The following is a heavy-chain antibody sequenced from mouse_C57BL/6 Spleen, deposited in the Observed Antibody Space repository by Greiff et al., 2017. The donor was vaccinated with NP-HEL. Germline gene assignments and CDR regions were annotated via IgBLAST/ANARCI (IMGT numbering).Heavy chain of an antibody. D-gene: IGHD2-2*01. CDR2: ISSGSSTI. CDR3: ARGGYVMDY. CDR1: GFTFSDYG. Sequence: VQLKESGGGLVKPGGSLKLSCAASGFTFSDYGMHWVRQAPEKGLEWVAYISSGSSTIYYADTVKGRFTISRDNAKNNLFLQMTSLRSEDTAIYYCARGGYVMDYWGQGTSVTVSS. J-gene: IGHJ4*01. V-gene: IGHV5-17*01.